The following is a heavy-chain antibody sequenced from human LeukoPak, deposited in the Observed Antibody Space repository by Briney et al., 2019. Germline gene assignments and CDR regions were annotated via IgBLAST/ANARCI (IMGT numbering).Heavy chain of an antibody. Sequence: PSETLSLTCTVSGGSISPYSWSWIQQPPGKGLEWIGYIYYGGNTNYNPSLKSRVTISLDTSKNQFSLKLRSVTAADTAMYYCARGADAANSGLFDYWGQGTLVTVSS. CDR2: IYYGGNT. CDR3: ARGADAANSGLFDY. D-gene: IGHD4-23*01. J-gene: IGHJ4*02. V-gene: IGHV4-59*01. CDR1: GGSISPYS.